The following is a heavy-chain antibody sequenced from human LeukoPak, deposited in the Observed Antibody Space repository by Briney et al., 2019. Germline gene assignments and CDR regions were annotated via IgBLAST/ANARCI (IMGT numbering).Heavy chain of an antibody. Sequence: SETLSLTCTVSGGSISSSSYWWGWIRQPPGKGLEWIGTIYYSGSTNYNPSLNSRVTMSVDTSKNQFSLNLSSVTAADTAVYYCVREQISNMYYYGSGSYNYFDYWGQGTLVTVSS. CDR1: GGSISSSSYW. V-gene: IGHV4-39*07. J-gene: IGHJ4*02. CDR3: VREQISNMYYYGSGSYNYFDY. CDR2: IYYSGST. D-gene: IGHD3-10*01.